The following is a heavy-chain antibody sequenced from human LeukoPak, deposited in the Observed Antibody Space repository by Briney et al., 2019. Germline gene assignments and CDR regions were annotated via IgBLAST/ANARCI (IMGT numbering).Heavy chain of an antibody. J-gene: IGHJ4*02. CDR1: GFTFSSYN. V-gene: IGHV3-21*01. CDR3: ARDRLGWELRYFDN. Sequence: GWSLRLSCAASGFTFSSYNMNWVRQAPGKGLEWVSSISSSSYIYYADSVKGRFTISRDNAKNSLNLQMNSLRAEDTAVYYCARDRLGWELRYFDNWGQGTLVTVSS. D-gene: IGHD1-26*01. CDR2: ISSSSYI.